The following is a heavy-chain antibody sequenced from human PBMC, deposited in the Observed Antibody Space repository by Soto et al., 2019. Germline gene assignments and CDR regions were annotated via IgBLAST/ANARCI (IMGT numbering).Heavy chain of an antibody. D-gene: IGHD3-22*01. Sequence: GGSLRLSCAASGFTFSSYWMSWVRQAPGKGLEWVANIKQDGSEKYYVDSVKGRFSISRDNAKNSLFLQMNSLRAEDTAVYYCARFYYDSSGYLPSPYYYYYGMDVWGQGTTVTVSS. V-gene: IGHV3-7*04. J-gene: IGHJ6*02. CDR2: IKQDGSEK. CDR3: ARFYYDSSGYLPSPYYYYYGMDV. CDR1: GFTFSSYW.